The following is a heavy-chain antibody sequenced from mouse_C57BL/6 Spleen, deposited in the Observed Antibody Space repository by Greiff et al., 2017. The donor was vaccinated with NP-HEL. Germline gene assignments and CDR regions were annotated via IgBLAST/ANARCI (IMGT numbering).Heavy chain of an antibody. CDR1: GFTFSDYY. D-gene: IGHD1-1*01. CDR2: INYDGSST. J-gene: IGHJ1*03. Sequence: EVMLVESEGGLVQPGRSMKLSCTASGFTFSDYYMAWVRQVPEKGLEWVANINYDGSSTYYLDSLKSRFIISRDNAKNILYLQMSSLKSEDTATYYCARGDGSSHWYFDVWGTGTTVTVSS. V-gene: IGHV5-16*01. CDR3: ARGDGSSHWYFDV.